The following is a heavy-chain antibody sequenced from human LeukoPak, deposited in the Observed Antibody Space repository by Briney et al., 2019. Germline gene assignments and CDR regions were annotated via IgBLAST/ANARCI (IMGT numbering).Heavy chain of an antibody. J-gene: IGHJ4*02. Sequence: ASVKVSCKASGYTFTGYYMHWVRQAPGQGLEWKGWINPNSGGTNYAQKLQGRVTMTTDTSTSTAYMELRSLRSDDTAVYYCARDSPGIAAAGLDIYWGQGTLVTVSS. D-gene: IGHD6-13*01. CDR1: GYTFTGYY. CDR3: ARDSPGIAAAGLDIY. V-gene: IGHV1-2*02. CDR2: INPNSGGT.